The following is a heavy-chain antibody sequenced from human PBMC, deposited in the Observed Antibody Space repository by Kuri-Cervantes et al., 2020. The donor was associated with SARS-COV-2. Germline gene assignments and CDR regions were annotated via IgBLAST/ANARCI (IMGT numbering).Heavy chain of an antibody. D-gene: IGHD4-23*01. CDR2: ISSNGGST. CDR1: GFTFSSYA. J-gene: IGHJ3*02. Sequence: GGSLRLSCAASGFTFSSYAMHWVRQAPGKGLEYVSAISSNGGSTHYADSVKGRFTISRDNSKNTLYLQMGSLRAEDMAVYYCARGLRWESHAFDIWGQGTMVTVSS. V-gene: IGHV3-64*02. CDR3: ARGLRWESHAFDI.